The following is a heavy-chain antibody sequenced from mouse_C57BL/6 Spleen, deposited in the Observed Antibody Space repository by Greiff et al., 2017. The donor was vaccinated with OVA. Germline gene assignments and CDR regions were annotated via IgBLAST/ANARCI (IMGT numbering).Heavy chain of an antibody. V-gene: IGHV1-64*01. CDR1: GYTFTSYW. CDR3: ARIELTGLDY. J-gene: IGHJ2*01. CDR2: IHPNSGST. D-gene: IGHD4-1*01. Sequence: QVQLQQPGAELVKPGASVKLSCKASGYTFTSYWMHWVKQRPGQGLEWIGMIHPNSGSTNYNEKFKSKATLTVDKSSSTAYMQLSRLTSEDSAVYYCARIELTGLDYWGQGTTLTVSS.